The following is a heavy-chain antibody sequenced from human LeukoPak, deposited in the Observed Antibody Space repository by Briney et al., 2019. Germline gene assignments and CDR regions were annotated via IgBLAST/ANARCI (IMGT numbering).Heavy chain of an antibody. D-gene: IGHD3-3*01. CDR2: ISSSSSYI. V-gene: IGHV3-21*01. Sequence: GGSLRLSCAASGFTFSSYSMNWVRQAPVKGLEWVSSISSSSSYIYYADSVKGRFTISRDNAKNSLYLQMNSLRAEDTAVYYCARVSSWSGYYSYAIYYFDYWGQGTLVTVSS. J-gene: IGHJ4*02. CDR3: ARVSSWSGYYSYAIYYFDY. CDR1: GFTFSSYS.